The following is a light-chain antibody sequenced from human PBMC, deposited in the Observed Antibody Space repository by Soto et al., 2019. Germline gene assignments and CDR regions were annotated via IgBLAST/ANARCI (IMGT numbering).Light chain of an antibody. CDR1: QSVSSN. CDR2: GAS. Sequence: EIVMTQSPATLSVSPGERATLSCTASQSVSSNLAWYQQKPGQAPRLLIYGASTRATGIPARFSGSGSGTEFNLTISSLQSEDFPAYYCQQYNNWPTFGPGTKVDIK. J-gene: IGKJ3*01. CDR3: QQYNNWPT. V-gene: IGKV3-15*01.